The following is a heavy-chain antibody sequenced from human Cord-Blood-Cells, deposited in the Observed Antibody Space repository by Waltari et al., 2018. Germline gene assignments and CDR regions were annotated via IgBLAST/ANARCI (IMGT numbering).Heavy chain of an antibody. Sequence: QLQLQESGPGLVKPSETLSLTCTVSGGSISSSSYYWGWIPQPPGKGLEWIGSIYYSGSTYYNPSLKSRVTISVDTSKNQFSLKLSSVTAADTAMYYCASTYSNYGGYFDYWGQGTLVTVSS. D-gene: IGHD4-4*01. CDR1: GGSISSSSYY. CDR3: ASTYSNYGGYFDY. V-gene: IGHV4-39*01. CDR2: IYYSGST. J-gene: IGHJ4*02.